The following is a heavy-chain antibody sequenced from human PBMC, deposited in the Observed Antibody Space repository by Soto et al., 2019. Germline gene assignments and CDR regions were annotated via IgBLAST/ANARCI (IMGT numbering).Heavy chain of an antibody. Sequence: SETLPLTCTVSGGSISSGDYYWSWIRQPPGKGLEWIGYIYYSGSTYYNPSLKSRVTISVDTSKNQFSLKLSSVTAADTAVYYCARLTVPGGYYYYGMDVWGQGTTVTVSS. CDR3: ARLTVPGGYYYYGMDV. V-gene: IGHV4-30-4*01. D-gene: IGHD2-2*01. J-gene: IGHJ6*02. CDR1: GGSISSGDYY. CDR2: IYYSGST.